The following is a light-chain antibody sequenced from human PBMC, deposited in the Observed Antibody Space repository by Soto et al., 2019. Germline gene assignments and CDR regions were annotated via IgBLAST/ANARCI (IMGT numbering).Light chain of an antibody. Sequence: EIVLTQSPGTLSLSPGERATLSCRASQSVSSSYLAWYQQKPGQAPGLLIYGASSRATGIPDRFSGSGSGTEFTVTISRLEPEGFAVYYCQQYGSSPITFGQGTRLEIK. J-gene: IGKJ5*01. CDR1: QSVSSSY. V-gene: IGKV3-20*01. CDR2: GAS. CDR3: QQYGSSPIT.